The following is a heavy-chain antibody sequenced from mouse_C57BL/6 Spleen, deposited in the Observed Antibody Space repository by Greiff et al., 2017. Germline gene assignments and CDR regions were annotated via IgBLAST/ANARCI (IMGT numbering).Heavy chain of an antibody. V-gene: IGHV1-22*01. CDR1: GYTFTDYN. D-gene: IGHD1-1*01. J-gene: IGHJ2*01. CDR2: INPNNGGT. Sequence: VQLKESGPELVKPGASVKMSCKASGYTFTDYNMHWVKQSHGKSLEWIGYINPNNGGTSYNQKFKGKATLTVNKSSSTAYMELRSLTSEDSAVYCFARAPKCTVGDYWGQGTTLTVSS. CDR3: ARAPKCTVGDY.